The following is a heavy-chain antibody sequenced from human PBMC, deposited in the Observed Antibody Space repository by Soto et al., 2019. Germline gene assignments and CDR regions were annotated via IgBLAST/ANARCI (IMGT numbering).Heavy chain of an antibody. D-gene: IGHD6-13*01. Sequence: QVQLVQSGAEVKKPGSSVKVSCKASGGTFSSYAISWVRQAPGQGLEWMGVIIPIFGTANYAQKFQGRVTITADESTSTAYMELSSLRSEDTAVYYCARYEGIAAAGTNWFDPWGQGTLVTVSS. V-gene: IGHV1-69*01. J-gene: IGHJ5*02. CDR1: GGTFSSYA. CDR3: ARYEGIAAAGTNWFDP. CDR2: IIPIFGTA.